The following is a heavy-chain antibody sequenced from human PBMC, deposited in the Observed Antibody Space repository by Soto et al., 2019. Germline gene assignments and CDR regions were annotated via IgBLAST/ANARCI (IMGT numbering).Heavy chain of an antibody. CDR1: GDTLSTHG. CDR2: TIPIIGTT. V-gene: IGHV1-69*01. J-gene: IGHJ4*02. Sequence: QVQLVQSGAEVKKPGSSVKVSCKASGDTLSTHGISWVRQAPGQGLEWMGGTIPIIGTTDYAEKFQGRGTITADESTTTCYMELSSLRPDDTAVYYCAAGDSSDTGDHWGQGTLVTVSS. D-gene: IGHD5-18*01. CDR3: AAGDSSDTGDH.